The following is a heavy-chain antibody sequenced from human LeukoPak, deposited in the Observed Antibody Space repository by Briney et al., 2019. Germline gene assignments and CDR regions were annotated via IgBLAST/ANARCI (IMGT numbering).Heavy chain of an antibody. Sequence: PSETLSLTCTVSGGSISSGDYYWSWIRQPPGKGLEWIGYIYYSGSTYYNPSHKSRVTISVDTSKNQFSLKLSSVTAADTAVYYCARGHNYDFWSGYQDAFDIWGQGTMVTVSS. V-gene: IGHV4-30-4*01. CDR2: IYYSGST. CDR3: ARGHNYDFWSGYQDAFDI. CDR1: GGSISSGDYY. D-gene: IGHD3-3*01. J-gene: IGHJ3*02.